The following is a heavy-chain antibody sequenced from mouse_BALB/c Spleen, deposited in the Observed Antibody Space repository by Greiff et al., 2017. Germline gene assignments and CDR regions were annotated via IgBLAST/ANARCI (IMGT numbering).Heavy chain of an antibody. CDR3: ARLTTATKYFDV. Sequence: EVQRVESGPSLVKPSQTLSLTCSVTGDSITSGYWNWIRKFPGNKLEYMGYISYSGSTYYNPSLKSRISITRDTSKNQYYLQLNSVTTEDTATYYCARLTTATKYFDVWGAGTTVTVSS. CDR1: GDSITSGY. D-gene: IGHD1-2*01. J-gene: IGHJ1*01. CDR2: ISYSGST. V-gene: IGHV3-8*02.